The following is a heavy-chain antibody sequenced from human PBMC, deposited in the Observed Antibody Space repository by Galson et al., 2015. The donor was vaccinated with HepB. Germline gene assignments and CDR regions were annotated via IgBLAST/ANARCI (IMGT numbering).Heavy chain of an antibody. V-gene: IGHV4-31*03. J-gene: IGHJ5*02. CDR3: ARELGYCSGGSCSSTNWFDP. D-gene: IGHD2-15*01. CDR1: GGSISSGGYY. CDR2: IYYSGST. Sequence: TLSLTCTVSGGSISSGGYYWSWIRQHPGKGLEWIGYIYYSGSTYYNPSLKSRVTISVDTSKNQFSLKLSSVTAADTAVYYCARELGYCSGGSCSSTNWFDPWGQGTLVTVSS.